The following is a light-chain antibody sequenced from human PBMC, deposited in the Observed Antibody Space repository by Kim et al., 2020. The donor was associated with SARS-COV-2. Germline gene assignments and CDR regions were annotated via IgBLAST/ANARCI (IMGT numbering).Light chain of an antibody. CDR2: ATS. J-gene: IGKJ4*01. V-gene: IGKV3-20*01. CDR3: QQYTTSPT. Sequence: PGERATLSCRASQNVDSSFLAWYQQKPGQTPTLPIYATSTRATGIPDRFSGSGSGTDFTLSISRLEPEDFAVYYCQQYTTSPTFGGGTKVDI. CDR1: QNVDSSF.